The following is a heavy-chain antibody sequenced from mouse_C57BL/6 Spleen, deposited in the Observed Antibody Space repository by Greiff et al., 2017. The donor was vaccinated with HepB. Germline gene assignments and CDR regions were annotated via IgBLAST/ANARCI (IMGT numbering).Heavy chain of an antibody. CDR3: TRDYYSGSSYDWYFYV. V-gene: IGHV1-5*01. CDR1: GYTFTSYW. Sequence: VQLQQSGTVLARPGASVKMSCKTSGYTFTSYWMHWVKQRPGQGLEWIGAIYPGNSDTSYNQKFKGKAKLTAVTSASTAYMELSSLSNEDSAVYYCTRDYYSGSSYDWYFYVWGTGTTVTVSS. CDR2: IYPGNSDT. J-gene: IGHJ1*03. D-gene: IGHD1-1*01.